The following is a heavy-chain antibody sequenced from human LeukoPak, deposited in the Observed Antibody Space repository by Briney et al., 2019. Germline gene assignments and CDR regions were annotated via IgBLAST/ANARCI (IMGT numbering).Heavy chain of an antibody. V-gene: IGHV1-2*02. CDR3: ARVYYGSGRPTLDY. D-gene: IGHD3-10*01. CDR1: GYTFTGYY. CDR2: INTNSCGT. J-gene: IGHJ4*02. Sequence: ASVKVSCKASGYTFTGYYMHWVRQPPGQGLGWMGWINTNSCGTNYAQKFQGRVTMTRATSISTDYMELSRLRSDDTAVYCCARVYYGSGRPTLDYWGQGTLVTVSS.